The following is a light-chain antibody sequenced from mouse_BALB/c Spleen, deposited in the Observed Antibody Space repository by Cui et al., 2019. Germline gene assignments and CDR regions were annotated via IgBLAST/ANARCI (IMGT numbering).Light chain of an antibody. J-gene: IGKJ4*01. CDR1: SSVSY. Sequence: QIVLTQLPAPMSASPGEKVTMTCSASSSVSYMYWYQQKPRSSPKPWIYLTSNLASGVPARFSGSGSGTSYSLTISSMEAEDAATYYCQQWSSSPLTFGSGTKLEIK. CDR3: QQWSSSPLT. CDR2: LTS. V-gene: IGKV4-68*01.